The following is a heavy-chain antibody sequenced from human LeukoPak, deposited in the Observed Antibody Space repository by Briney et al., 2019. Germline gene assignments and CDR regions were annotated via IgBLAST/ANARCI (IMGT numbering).Heavy chain of an antibody. D-gene: IGHD3-3*01. CDR2: IIPIFGTA. J-gene: IGHJ5*02. Sequence: SVNVSCKASGGTFSSYAISWVRQAPGQGLEWMGGIIPIFGTANYAQKFQGRVTITTDESTSTAYMELSSLRSEDTAVYYCARGYYDFSNWFDPWGQGTLVTVSS. V-gene: IGHV1-69*05. CDR3: ARGYYDFSNWFDP. CDR1: GGTFSSYA.